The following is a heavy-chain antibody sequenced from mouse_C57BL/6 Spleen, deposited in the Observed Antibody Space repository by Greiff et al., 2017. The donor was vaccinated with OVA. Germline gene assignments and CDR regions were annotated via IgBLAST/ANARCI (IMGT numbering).Heavy chain of an antibody. CDR1: GYTFTSYW. J-gene: IGHJ2*01. CDR2: IDPSDSYT. CDR3: ASTGFYYFDY. Sequence: VQLQQPGAELVKPGASVKLSCKASGYTFTSYWMQWVKQRPGQGLEWIGEIDPSDSYTNYNQKFKGKATLTVDTSSSTAYMQLSSLTSEDSAVYYCASTGFYYFDYWGKGTTLTVSS. V-gene: IGHV1-50*01. D-gene: IGHD4-1*02.